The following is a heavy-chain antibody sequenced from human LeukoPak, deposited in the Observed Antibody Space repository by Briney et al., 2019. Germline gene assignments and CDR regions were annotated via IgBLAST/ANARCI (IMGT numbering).Heavy chain of an antibody. CDR2: IFTSGST. CDR3: ARDSNNWNAFDI. J-gene: IGHJ3*02. D-gene: IGHD5-24*01. V-gene: IGHV4-61*02. Sequence: SETLSLTCTVSGGSINSGSDYWSWIRQPAGKGLEWIGRIFTSGSTNYNPSLKSRVTISVDTSKNQFSLKLSSVTAADTAVYYCARDSNNWNAFDIWGQGTMVTVSS. CDR1: GGSINSGSDY.